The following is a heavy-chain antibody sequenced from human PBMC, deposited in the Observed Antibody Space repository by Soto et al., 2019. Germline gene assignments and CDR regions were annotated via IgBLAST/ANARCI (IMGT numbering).Heavy chain of an antibody. CDR3: ASITTSRIQLWPYYFDY. Sequence: TGGSLRLSCAASGFSFSSYVMSWVRQAPGKGLEWVSGISGSGGSTYYADSVKGRFTISRDNSKNTLYLQMNSLRAEDTAVYYCASITTSRIQLWPYYFDYWGQGTLVTVSS. CDR1: GFSFSSYV. J-gene: IGHJ4*02. V-gene: IGHV3-23*01. D-gene: IGHD5-18*01. CDR2: ISGSGGST.